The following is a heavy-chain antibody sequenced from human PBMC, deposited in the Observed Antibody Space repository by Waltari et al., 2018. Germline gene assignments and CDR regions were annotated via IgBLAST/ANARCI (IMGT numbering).Heavy chain of an antibody. CDR3: TRDVTGYYYFDL. V-gene: IGHV3-53*01. J-gene: IGHJ2*01. Sequence: EVQLVESGGGLIQPGGSLRLSCAASGFTVSGHYMRWVRQAPGKGLEVVSVINGGGYTNYPESVKGRFTTSRNKSKNTMYLQMNTLRAEDTALYYCTRDVTGYYYFDLWGRGTLVTVSS. CDR2: INGGGYT. CDR1: GFTVSGHY.